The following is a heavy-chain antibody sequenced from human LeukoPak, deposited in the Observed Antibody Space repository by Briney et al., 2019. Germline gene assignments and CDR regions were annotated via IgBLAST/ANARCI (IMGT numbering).Heavy chain of an antibody. D-gene: IGHD1-26*01. J-gene: IGHJ4*02. CDR1: GDTFTSYA. Sequence: ASVKVSCKASGDTFTSYAIHWVRQAPGQRLEWMGWMSAGNGNTKYSQNFQGRVTFISNTSATTAFMELSSLRSEDAAVYYCARDSGSGNNDYWGQGTLVTVSS. CDR3: ARDSGSGNNDY. CDR2: MSAGNGNT. V-gene: IGHV1-3*01.